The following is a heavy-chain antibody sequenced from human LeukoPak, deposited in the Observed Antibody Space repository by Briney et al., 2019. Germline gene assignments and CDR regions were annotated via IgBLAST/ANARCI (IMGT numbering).Heavy chain of an antibody. CDR3: AKQRHGGYSYEFDY. CDR1: GFTFSSYG. CDR2: ISGSGGST. Sequence: GGSLRLSCAASGFTFSSYGMSWVRQAPGKGLEWVSAISGSGGSTYYADSVKGRFTISRDNSKNTLYLQMNSLRAEDTAVYYCAKQRHGGYSYEFDYWGQGTLVTVSS. D-gene: IGHD5-18*01. V-gene: IGHV3-23*01. J-gene: IGHJ4*02.